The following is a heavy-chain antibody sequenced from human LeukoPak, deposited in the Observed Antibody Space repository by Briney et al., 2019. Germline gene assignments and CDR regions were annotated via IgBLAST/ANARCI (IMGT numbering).Heavy chain of an antibody. CDR2: IDPNGGGT. CDR3: ARGVGDRGGWFDP. J-gene: IGHJ5*02. Sequence: ASVKVSCKASGYTFTSYAMNWVRQAPGQGLEWMGWIDPNGGGTNYAQSFQGRVTMTRDTSISTVYMELSRLTSDDTAVYYCARGVGDRGGWFDPWGQGTLVTVSS. V-gene: IGHV1-2*02. D-gene: IGHD4-17*01. CDR1: GYTFTSYA.